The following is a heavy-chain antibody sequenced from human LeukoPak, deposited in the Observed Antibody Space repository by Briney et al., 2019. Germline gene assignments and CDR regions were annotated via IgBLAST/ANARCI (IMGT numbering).Heavy chain of an antibody. CDR1: GFTFSSYA. Sequence: GGSLGLSCAASGFTFSSYAMSWVRQAPGKGLEWVSAISGSGGSTYYADSVKGRFTISRDNSKNTLYLQMNSLRAEDTAVYYCAKDLPGSRYYYCGMDVWGQGTTVTVSS. J-gene: IGHJ6*02. CDR3: AKDLPGSRYYYCGMDV. CDR2: ISGSGGST. V-gene: IGHV3-23*01. D-gene: IGHD6-13*01.